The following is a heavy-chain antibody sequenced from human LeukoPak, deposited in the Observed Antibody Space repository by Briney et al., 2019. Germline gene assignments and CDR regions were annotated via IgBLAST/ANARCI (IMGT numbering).Heavy chain of an antibody. CDR1: GGTFSSYA. Sequence: ASVKVSCKASGGTFSSYAISWVRQAPGQGLEWMGWINPNSGGTNYAQKFQGRITMTRDTSISTAYMELSRLRSDDTAVYYCARDYSGSYFYYFDYWGQGTLVTVSS. CDR3: ARDYSGSYFYYFDY. CDR2: INPNSGGT. J-gene: IGHJ4*02. D-gene: IGHD1-26*01. V-gene: IGHV1-2*02.